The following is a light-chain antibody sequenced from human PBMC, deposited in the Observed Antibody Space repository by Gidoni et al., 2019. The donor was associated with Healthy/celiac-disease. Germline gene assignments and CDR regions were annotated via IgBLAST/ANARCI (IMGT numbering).Light chain of an antibody. CDR1: ALPKQY. CDR2: KDS. CDR3: QSADSSGTHVV. V-gene: IGLV3-25*03. J-gene: IGLJ2*01. Sequence: SYELTHPPSVSVSPGQTARITCSGDALPKQYAYWYPQKPGQAPVLVIYKDSERPSGIPERFSGSSSGTTVTLTISGVQAEDEADYYCQSADSSGTHVVFGGVTKLTVL.